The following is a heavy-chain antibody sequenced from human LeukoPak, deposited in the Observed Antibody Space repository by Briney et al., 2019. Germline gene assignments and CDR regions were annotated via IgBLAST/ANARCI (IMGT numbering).Heavy chain of an antibody. Sequence: PGGSLRLSCAASGFTFSSYGMHWVRQAPGKGLEWVAFIRYDGSNKYYADSVKGRFTISRDNSKNTLYLQMNSLRAEDTAVYYCAKDRSSGSYFAAFLDYWGQGTLVTVSS. CDR1: GFTFSSYG. CDR2: IRYDGSNK. J-gene: IGHJ4*02. V-gene: IGHV3-30*02. CDR3: AKDRSSGSYFAAFLDY. D-gene: IGHD1-26*01.